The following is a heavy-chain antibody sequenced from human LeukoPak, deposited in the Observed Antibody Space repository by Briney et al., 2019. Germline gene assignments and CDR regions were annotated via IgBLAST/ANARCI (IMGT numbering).Heavy chain of an antibody. V-gene: IGHV3-66*02. CDR3: ARDPNDGYAFLDY. CDR2: IFDGGTT. CDR1: EFIVTNYN. Sequence: GGSLRLSCAASEFIVTNYNMNWVRQAPGKGLEWVSNIFDGGTTYYADSVKGRFTISRDISKNTTYLQMNSLRVEDTAVYYCARDPNDGYAFLDYWGQGTVVTVSS. J-gene: IGHJ4*02. D-gene: IGHD2-8*01.